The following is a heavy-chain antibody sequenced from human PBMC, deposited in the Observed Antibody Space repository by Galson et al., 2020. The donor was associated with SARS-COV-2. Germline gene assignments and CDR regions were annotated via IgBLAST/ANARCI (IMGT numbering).Heavy chain of an antibody. CDR1: GFTFSSYG. CDR2: ISYDGSNK. V-gene: IGHV3-30*18. Sequence: GGSLRLSCAASGFTFSSYGMHWVRQAPGKGLEWVAVISYDGSNKYYADSVKGRFTISRVNSKNTLYLQMNSLRAEDTAVYYCAKDREVVVIASAGMDVWGQGTTVTVSS. J-gene: IGHJ6*02. CDR3: AKDREVVVIASAGMDV. D-gene: IGHD3-22*01.